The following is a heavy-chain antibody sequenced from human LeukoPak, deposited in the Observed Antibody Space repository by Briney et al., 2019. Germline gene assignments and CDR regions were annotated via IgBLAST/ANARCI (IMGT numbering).Heavy chain of an antibody. D-gene: IGHD3-16*01. V-gene: IGHV3-23*01. J-gene: IGHJ4*02. Sequence: GGSLRLSCAASGLSFSTFAMSWVRQGPARGLEWVSSIRGNGETSYADSVRGRFTLSSDSFRNTVYLQLNNLRVEDTAIYYCARASWVSSTDAVRWGQGTLVTVSS. CDR3: ARASWVSSTDAVR. CDR1: GLSFSTFA. CDR2: IRGNGET.